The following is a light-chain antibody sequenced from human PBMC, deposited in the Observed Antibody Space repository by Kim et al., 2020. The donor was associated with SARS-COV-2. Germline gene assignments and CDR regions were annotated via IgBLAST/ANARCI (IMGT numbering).Light chain of an antibody. CDR2: DIS. CDR1: TSDIGGYKY. V-gene: IGLV2-14*03. CDR3: SSYADGNRYV. Sequence: GRSITSSCTGTTSDIGGYKYVSWYQQHPGNAPKLLIFDISERPSGISNRFSGSKSGNTASLTISSLQAEDEADYYCSSYADGNRYVFGTGTKVTVL. J-gene: IGLJ1*01.